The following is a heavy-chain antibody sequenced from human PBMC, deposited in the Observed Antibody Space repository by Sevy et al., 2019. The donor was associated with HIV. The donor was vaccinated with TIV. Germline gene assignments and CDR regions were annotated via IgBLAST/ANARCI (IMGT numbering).Heavy chain of an antibody. CDR3: ARGRGEPRADCFDY. CDR2: ISGSGGTI. V-gene: IGHV3-11*04. J-gene: IGHJ4*02. Sequence: GGSLRLSCAASEFTISDYSDYHMAWIRQAPGKGLECIAYISGSGGTIYYADSVKGRFTISRDNAKNSLYLQMNSLRAEDTAVYYCARGRGEPRADCFDYWGQGTLVTVSS. D-gene: IGHD3-10*01. CDR1: EFTISDYSDYH.